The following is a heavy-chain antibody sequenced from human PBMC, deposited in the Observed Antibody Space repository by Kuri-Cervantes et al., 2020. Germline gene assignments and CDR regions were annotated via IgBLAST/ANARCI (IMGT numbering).Heavy chain of an antibody. CDR2: IYNTGST. V-gene: IGHV4-30-4*08. D-gene: IGHD3-10*01. CDR1: GGSISSGDYY. CDR3: ARVGALDTFDI. Sequence: SETLSLTCTVSGGSISSGDYYWSWIRQPPGKGLEYIGYIYNTGSTFYNPSLKSPFTISVDTSKNQFSLKLSSVTAADTAVYYCARVGALDTFDIWGQGTMVTVSS. J-gene: IGHJ3*02.